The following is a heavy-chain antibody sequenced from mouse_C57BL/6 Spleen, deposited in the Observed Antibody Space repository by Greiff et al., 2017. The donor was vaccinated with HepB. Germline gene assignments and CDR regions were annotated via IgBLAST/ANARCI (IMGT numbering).Heavy chain of an antibody. CDR2: ISDGGSYT. V-gene: IGHV5-4*01. Sequence: EVQLVESGGGLVKPGGSLKLSCAASGFTFSSYAMSWVRQTPEKRLEWVATISDGGSYTYYPDNVKGRFTISRDNAKNNLYLQMSHLKSEDTAMYYCARYYSNLDYFDYWGQGTTLTVSS. J-gene: IGHJ2*01. CDR1: GFTFSSYA. CDR3: ARYYSNLDYFDY. D-gene: IGHD2-5*01.